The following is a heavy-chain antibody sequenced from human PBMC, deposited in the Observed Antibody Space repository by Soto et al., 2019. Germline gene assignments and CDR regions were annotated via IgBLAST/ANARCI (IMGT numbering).Heavy chain of an antibody. CDR3: AHRGYYDSSGYYRIDY. J-gene: IGHJ4*02. CDR1: GFSLSTSGVG. Sequence: QITLKESGPTLVKPTQTLTLTCTFCGFSLSTSGVGVGWIRQPPGKALEWLALIYWDDDKRYSPSLKSRLTITXXTXKXQVVLTMTNMDPVDTATYYCAHRGYYDSSGYYRIDYWGQGTLVTVSS. V-gene: IGHV2-5*02. D-gene: IGHD3-22*01. CDR2: IYWDDDK.